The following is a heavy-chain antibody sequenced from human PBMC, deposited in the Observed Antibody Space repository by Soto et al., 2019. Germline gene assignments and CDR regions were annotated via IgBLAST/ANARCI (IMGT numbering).Heavy chain of an antibody. Sequence: QVQLQQWGAGLLKPSETLSLTCAVYGGSFSGYYWSGIRQPPGKGLEWIGEINHSGSTNYNPSLKSRVKISEDTSKNQFSLKLSSVPAADKAVYYCARGLLLSYGELSRRGDHYSYMDVWGKGNTVTVSS. V-gene: IGHV4-34*01. J-gene: IGHJ6*03. CDR2: INHSGST. D-gene: IGHD3-10*01. CDR3: ARGLLLSYGELSRRGDHYSYMDV. CDR1: GGSFSGYY.